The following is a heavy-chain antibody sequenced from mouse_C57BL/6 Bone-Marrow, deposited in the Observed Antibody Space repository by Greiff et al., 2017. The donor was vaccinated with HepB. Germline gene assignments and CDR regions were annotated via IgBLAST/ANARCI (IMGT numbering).Heavy chain of an antibody. D-gene: IGHD1-1*01. J-gene: IGHJ4*01. CDR3: ARPLGGVVATGKWAMDY. V-gene: IGHV1-39*01. Sequence: VQLQQSGPELVKPGASVKISCKASGYSFTDYNMNWVKQSNGKSLEWIGVINPNYGTTSYNQKFKGKATLTVDQSSSTAYMQLNSLTSEDSAVYYCARPLGGVVATGKWAMDYWGQGTSVTVSS. CDR1: GYSFTDYN. CDR2: INPNYGTT.